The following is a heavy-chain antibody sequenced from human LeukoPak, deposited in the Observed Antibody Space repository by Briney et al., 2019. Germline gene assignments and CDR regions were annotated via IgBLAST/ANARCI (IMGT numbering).Heavy chain of an antibody. CDR3: ARDLRYYYDSIDY. CDR1: GFTFSSYW. Sequence: GGSLRLSCAASGFTFSSYWMSWVRQAPGKGLEWVANIKQDGSEKYYVDSVKGRFTISRDNAKNSLYLQMNSLRAEDTAVYYCARDLRYYYDSIDYWGQGTLVTVSS. V-gene: IGHV3-7*01. D-gene: IGHD3-22*01. CDR2: IKQDGSEK. J-gene: IGHJ4*02.